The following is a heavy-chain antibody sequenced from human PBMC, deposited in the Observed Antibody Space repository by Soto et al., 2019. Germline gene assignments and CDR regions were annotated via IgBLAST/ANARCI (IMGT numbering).Heavy chain of an antibody. Sequence: GVSLRLSCSASGCCFTSPARHWVRQTPGKGLEWVAAISYDEIDKKYASSVKGRFTVSRDNVKNTLSLQMNSLRPEDTAVYYCAKDSVYQLPDNSFYYDLDVWGKGTTVTVSS. D-gene: IGHD2-2*01. CDR3: AKDSVYQLPDNSFYYDLDV. V-gene: IGHV3-30*18. CDR1: GCCFTSPA. CDR2: ISYDEIDK. J-gene: IGHJ6*04.